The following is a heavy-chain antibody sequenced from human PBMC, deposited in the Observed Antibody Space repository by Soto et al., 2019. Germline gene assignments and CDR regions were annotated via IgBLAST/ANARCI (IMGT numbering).Heavy chain of an antibody. D-gene: IGHD4-4*01. CDR1: GFTFDDYA. Sequence: PVGSLRLSCAASGFTFDDYAMHWVRQAPGKGLEWVSGISWNSDNIGYADSVKGRFTISRDNVKNSLYLQMNSLRAEDTALYYCAKDLYSNYGDAFDIWGQGTMVTVSS. CDR2: ISWNSDNI. V-gene: IGHV3-9*01. CDR3: AKDLYSNYGDAFDI. J-gene: IGHJ3*02.